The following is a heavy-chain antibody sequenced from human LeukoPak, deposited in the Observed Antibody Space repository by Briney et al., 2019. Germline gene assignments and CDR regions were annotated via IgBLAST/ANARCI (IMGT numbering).Heavy chain of an antibody. D-gene: IGHD1-14*01. Sequence: ASVKVPCKASGGTFSRHSISWVRQSPGQGLEWMGGITPMFGTSNYAQKFQGRVTITADESTSTAYMELSSLRSEDTAVYYCARDSSEFRSLLFHWGQGTLVTVSS. CDR3: ARDSSEFRSLLFH. V-gene: IGHV1-69*13. CDR1: GGTFSRHS. J-gene: IGHJ1*01. CDR2: ITPMFGTS.